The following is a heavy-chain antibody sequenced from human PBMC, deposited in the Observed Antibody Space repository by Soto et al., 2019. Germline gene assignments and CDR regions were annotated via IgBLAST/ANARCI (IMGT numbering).Heavy chain of an antibody. CDR2: ISYDGSNK. CDR3: ARWAEYFKH. CDR1: GFTFSSYA. J-gene: IGHJ1*01. V-gene: IGHV3-30*04. Sequence: GGSLRLSCAASGFTFSSYAMHWVRQAPGKGLEWVAVISYDGSNKYYADSVKGRFTISRDNSKNTLYLQMNSLRAEDTAVYYCARWAEYFKHWGQGTLVTVSS.